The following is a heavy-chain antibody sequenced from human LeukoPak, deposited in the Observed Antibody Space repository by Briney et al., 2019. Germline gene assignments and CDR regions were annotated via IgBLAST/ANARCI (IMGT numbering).Heavy chain of an antibody. CDR2: ISYDGTIE. CDR3: ARGGQQMSDAMDI. Sequence: GGSLRLSCVASGFTFTDYIMHWVRQAPGKGLEWVTVISYDGTIEYYADSVKGRFTISKDNSKNRLYLQMNSLRTEDTAVYFCARGGQQMSDAMDIWGQGTTVTVSS. CDR1: GFTFTDYI. J-gene: IGHJ6*02. D-gene: IGHD6-13*01. V-gene: IGHV3-30-3*01.